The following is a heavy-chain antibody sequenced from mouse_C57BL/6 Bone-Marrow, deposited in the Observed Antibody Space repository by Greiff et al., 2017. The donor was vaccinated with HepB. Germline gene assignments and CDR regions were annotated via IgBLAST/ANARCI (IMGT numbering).Heavy chain of an antibody. CDR1: GFSLTSYG. J-gene: IGHJ1*03. V-gene: IGHV2-5*01. Sequence: QVQLKESGPGLVQPSQSLSITCTVSGFSLTSYGVHWVRQSPGKGLEWLGVIWRGGSTDYNAAFMSRLSITKDNSKSQVFFKMHSLQADDTAIYYCAKIRYYSSSHWYFDVWGTGTTVTVSS. D-gene: IGHD1-1*01. CDR3: AKIRYYSSSHWYFDV. CDR2: IWRGGST.